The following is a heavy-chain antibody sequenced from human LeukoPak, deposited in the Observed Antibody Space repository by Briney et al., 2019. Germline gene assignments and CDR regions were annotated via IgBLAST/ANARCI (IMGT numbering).Heavy chain of an antibody. CDR2: IYTSGST. Sequence: SETLSLTCTVSGGSISNYYWSWIRQPAGKGLEWIGRIYTSGSTTYSPSLKSRVIMSVDTSKNQFSLQLSSVTAADTAVYYCARRYFTSGKYYYAMHVWGQGTTVTVSS. CDR1: GGSISNYY. CDR3: ARRYFTSGKYYYAMHV. D-gene: IGHD2/OR15-2a*01. J-gene: IGHJ6*02. V-gene: IGHV4-4*07.